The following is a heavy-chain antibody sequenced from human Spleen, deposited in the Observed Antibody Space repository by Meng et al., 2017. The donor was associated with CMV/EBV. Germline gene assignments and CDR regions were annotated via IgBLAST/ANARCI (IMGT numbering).Heavy chain of an antibody. D-gene: IGHD3-3*01. CDR3: ARVRYDVWSGYYSDAFDI. J-gene: IGHJ3*02. V-gene: IGHV4-59*01. CDR1: GGSISSYY. CDR2: IYYSGST. Sequence: SETLSLTCTVSGGSISSYYWSWIRKPPGKGLEWIGYIYYSGSTNYNPSLKSRVTISVDTSKNQFSLKLSSVTDADTAVYYCARVRYDVWSGYYSDAFDIWGQGTMVTVSS.